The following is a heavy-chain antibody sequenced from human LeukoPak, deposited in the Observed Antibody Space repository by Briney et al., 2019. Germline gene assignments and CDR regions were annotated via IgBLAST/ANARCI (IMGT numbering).Heavy chain of an antibody. CDR2: IIPIFGTA. D-gene: IGHD3-22*01. Sequence: SVKVSCKASGGTFSSYAISWVRQAPGQGLEWMGGIIPIFGTANYAQKFQGRVTITTDESTSTAYMELSSLRSEDTAVYYCARAFNGDYYDSSSYYSWGQGTLVTVSS. CDR1: GGTFSSYA. V-gene: IGHV1-69*05. J-gene: IGHJ4*02. CDR3: ARAFNGDYYDSSSYYS.